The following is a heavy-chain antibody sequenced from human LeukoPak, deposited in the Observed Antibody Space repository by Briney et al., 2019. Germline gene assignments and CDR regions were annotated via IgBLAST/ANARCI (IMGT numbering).Heavy chain of an antibody. Sequence: PGRSLRLSCAASGFTFDDYAMHWVRQAPGKGLEWVSGISWNSGSIGYADSVKGRFTISRDNSKNTLYLQMNSLRAEDTAVYYCANAGRDSSSTISCGMDVWGQGTTVTVSS. J-gene: IGHJ6*02. CDR1: GFTFDDYA. D-gene: IGHD6-13*01. V-gene: IGHV3-9*01. CDR3: ANAGRDSSSTISCGMDV. CDR2: ISWNSGSI.